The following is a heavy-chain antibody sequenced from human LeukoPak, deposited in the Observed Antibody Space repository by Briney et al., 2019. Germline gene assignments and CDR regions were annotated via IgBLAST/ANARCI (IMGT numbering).Heavy chain of an antibody. CDR2: INHSGST. J-gene: IGHJ6*02. V-gene: IGHV4-34*01. CDR1: GGSFSGYY. CDR3: ARFYDFWSGYRYYYYYYGMDV. D-gene: IGHD3-3*01. Sequence: SETLSLTCAAYGGSFSGYYWSWIRQPPGKGLEWIGEINHSGSTNYNPSLKSRVTISVDTSKNQFSLKLSSVTAADTAVYYCARFYDFWSGYRYYYYYYGMDVWGQGTTVTVSS.